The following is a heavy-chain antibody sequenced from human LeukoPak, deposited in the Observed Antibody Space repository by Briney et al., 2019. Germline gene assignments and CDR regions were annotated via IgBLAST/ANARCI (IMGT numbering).Heavy chain of an antibody. D-gene: IGHD2-8*01. CDR2: INHSGST. J-gene: IGHJ5*02. Sequence: PSETLSLTCTVSGGSISSYYWSWIRQPPGKGLEWIGEINHSGSTNYNPSLKSRVTISVDTSKNHFSLKLSSVTAADTAVYYCARGALGMVYARDYNWFDPWGQGTLVTVSS. CDR1: GGSISSYY. CDR3: ARGALGMVYARDYNWFDP. V-gene: IGHV4-34*01.